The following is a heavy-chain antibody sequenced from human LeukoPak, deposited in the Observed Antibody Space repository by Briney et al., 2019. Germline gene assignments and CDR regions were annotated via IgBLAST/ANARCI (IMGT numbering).Heavy chain of an antibody. CDR3: ARREGSYFYYFDY. J-gene: IGHJ4*02. CDR2: INPNSGGT. D-gene: IGHD1-26*01. CDR1: GYTFTGYY. V-gene: IGHV1-2*02. Sequence: ASVKVSCKASGYTFTGYYMHWVRQAPGQGLEWMGWINPNSGGTNYAQKFQGRVTMTRDTSISTAYMELSRLRSDDTAVYYCARREGSYFYYFDYWGQGTLVTVSS.